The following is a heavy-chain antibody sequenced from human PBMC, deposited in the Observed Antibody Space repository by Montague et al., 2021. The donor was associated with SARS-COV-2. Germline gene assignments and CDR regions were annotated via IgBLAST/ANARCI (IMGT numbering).Heavy chain of an antibody. CDR3: ARLGDGVVPSPILGVGPYYSYYYMDV. D-gene: IGHD3-10*01. CDR2: IHHGGST. CDR1: GGSFSTYS. J-gene: IGHJ6*03. Sequence: SETLSLTCAVHGGSFSTYSWNWIRQPPGKGLEWIGEIHHGGSTNYNPSLKSRVTISADTSKNQFSLKLTSMAAADTAVYYCARLGDGVVPSPILGVGPYYSYYYMDVGGKGTTVTVSS. V-gene: IGHV4-34*01.